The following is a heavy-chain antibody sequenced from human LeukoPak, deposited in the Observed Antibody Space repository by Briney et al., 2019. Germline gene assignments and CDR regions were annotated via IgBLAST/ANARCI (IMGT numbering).Heavy chain of an antibody. Sequence: SETLSLTCEVSNYPITSDYYWVWIRQPPGQGLEWIGQIFHSGIAHYNPSLKSRVTMSVDTSRSQFSVTLNSVTAADTAVYYCGRAGFGTAYNRFYYYMDVWGKGTTVTVTS. D-gene: IGHD3-16*01. CDR3: GRAGFGTAYNRFYYYMDV. CDR1: NYPITSDYY. V-gene: IGHV4-38-2*01. J-gene: IGHJ6*03. CDR2: IFHSGIA.